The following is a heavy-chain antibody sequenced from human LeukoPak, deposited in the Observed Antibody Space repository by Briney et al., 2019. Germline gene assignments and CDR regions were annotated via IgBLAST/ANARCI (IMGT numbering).Heavy chain of an antibody. J-gene: IGHJ5*02. CDR2: IIPIFGTA. D-gene: IGHD3-3*01. Sequence: AASVKVSCKASGGTFSSYAISWVRQAPGQGLEWMGGIIPIFGTANYAQKFQGRVTITTDESTRTAYMELSSLRSEDTAVYYCARVHITIFGVVISGFDPWGQGTLVTVSS. CDR3: ARVHITIFGVVISGFDP. V-gene: IGHV1-69*05. CDR1: GGTFSSYA.